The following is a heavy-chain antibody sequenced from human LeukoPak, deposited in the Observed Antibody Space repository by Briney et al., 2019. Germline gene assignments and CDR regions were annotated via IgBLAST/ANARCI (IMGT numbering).Heavy chain of an antibody. CDR3: ARGPYSSNWYVDY. Sequence: PGGSLRLSCAASGFTLSSYEMNWVRLAPGKGLEWISYISRVGKSKYRADTVKGRFTISRDSTRNSLYLQMNSLRAEDTAVYYCARGPYSSNWYVDYWGQGTLVTVAS. CDR1: GFTLSSYE. J-gene: IGHJ4*02. D-gene: IGHD6-13*01. V-gene: IGHV3-48*03. CDR2: ISRVGKSK.